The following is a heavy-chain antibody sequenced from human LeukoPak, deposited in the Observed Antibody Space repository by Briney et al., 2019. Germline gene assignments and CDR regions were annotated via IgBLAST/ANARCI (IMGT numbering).Heavy chain of an antibody. D-gene: IGHD3-10*01. CDR3: ARCSSPMVRGAPFDR. CDR1: GGTFSSYA. Sequence: SVKVSCKASGGTFSSYAISWVRQAPGQGLEWMGRIIPILGIANYAQKFQGRVTITADKSTSTAYMELSSLRSEDTAVYYCARCSSPMVRGAPFDRWGQGTLVTVSS. V-gene: IGHV1-69*04. CDR2: IIPILGIA. J-gene: IGHJ4*02.